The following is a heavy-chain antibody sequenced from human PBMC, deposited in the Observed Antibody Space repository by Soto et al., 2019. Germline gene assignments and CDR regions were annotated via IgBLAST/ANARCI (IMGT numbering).Heavy chain of an antibody. Sequence: LXLACAASGFSFSAYTMNWVLQAPGKGLEWVALIIPSATTYYADPVKGRFTISRGNSKNTVYLEMNSLKSDDTAVYYCAKERIGIQGRFDSWGPGTLVTVSS. J-gene: IGHJ4*02. CDR2: IIPSATT. CDR1: GFSFSAYT. V-gene: IGHV3-23*01. D-gene: IGHD1-1*01. CDR3: AKERIGIQGRFDS.